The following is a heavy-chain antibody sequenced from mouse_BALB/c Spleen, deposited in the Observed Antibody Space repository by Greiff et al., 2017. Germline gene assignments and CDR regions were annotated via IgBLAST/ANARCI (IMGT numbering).Heavy chain of an antibody. J-gene: IGHJ3*01. CDR1: GFSLTSYG. D-gene: IGHD2-4*01. V-gene: IGHV2-2*02. CDR2: IWSGGST. CDR3: ARNGESYDYDGGPFAY. Sequence: QSGPGLVQPSQSLSITCTVSGFSLTSYGVHWVRQSPGKGLEWLGVIWSGGSTDYNAAFISRLSISKDNSKSQVFFKMNSLQANDTAIYYCARNGESYDYDGGPFAYWGQGTLVTVSA.